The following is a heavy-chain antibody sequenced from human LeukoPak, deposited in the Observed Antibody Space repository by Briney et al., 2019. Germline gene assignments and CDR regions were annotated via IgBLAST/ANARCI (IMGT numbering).Heavy chain of an antibody. J-gene: IGHJ5*02. CDR1: GFAFSSYW. V-gene: IGHV3-74*01. CDR3: ARAPPISAPNWFDP. Sequence: GGSLRLSCAASGFAFSSYWMHWVRQAPGKGLVWVSHINIDGSSTSYADSVKGRFTISRDNAKNTLYLQMNSLRAEDTAVYYCARAPPISAPNWFDPWGQGTLVTVSS. CDR2: INIDGSST.